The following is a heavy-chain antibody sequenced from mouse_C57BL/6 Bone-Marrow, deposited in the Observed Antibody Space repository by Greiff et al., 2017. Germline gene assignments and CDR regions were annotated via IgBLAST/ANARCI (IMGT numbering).Heavy chain of an antibody. Sequence: VQLQQSGPGLVQPSQSLSITCTVSGFSLTSYGVHWVRQSPGTGLEWLGVIWRGGSTDYNAAFISRLRSSKYKSKSQVFCKMNSLQADDTAIYYCARRGGSRSTGYYAMDYWGQGTSVTGSS. V-gene: IGHV2-2*01. CDR3: ARRGGSRSTGYYAMDY. CDR2: IWRGGST. J-gene: IGHJ4*01. D-gene: IGHD1-1*01. CDR1: GFSLTSYG.